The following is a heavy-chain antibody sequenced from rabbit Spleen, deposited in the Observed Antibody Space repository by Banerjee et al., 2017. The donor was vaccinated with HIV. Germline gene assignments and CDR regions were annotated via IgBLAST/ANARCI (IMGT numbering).Heavy chain of an antibody. CDR2: IAGSSSDFT. J-gene: IGHJ6*01. D-gene: IGHD1-1*01. CDR3: ARDSSSSFSSYGMDL. Sequence: QSLEESGGDLVKPGASLTLTCTASGFSFSGGYYMCWVRQAPGKGLEWISCIAGSSSDFTYSATWAKGRFTCSKTSSTTVTLQMTSLTVADTATYFCARDSSSSFSSYGMDLWGPGTLVTVS. V-gene: IGHV1S40*01. CDR1: GFSFSGGYY.